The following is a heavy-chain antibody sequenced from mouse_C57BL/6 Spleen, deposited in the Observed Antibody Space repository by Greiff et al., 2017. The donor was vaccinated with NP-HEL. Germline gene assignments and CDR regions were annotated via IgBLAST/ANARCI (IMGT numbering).Heavy chain of an antibody. Sequence: VQLQQSGAELVKPEASVKMSCKASGYTFTSYWITWVKQRPGQGLEWIGDIYPGSGSTNYNEKFKSKATLTVDTSSSTAYMQLSSLTSEESAVYYCARGGYDYDPFDYWGQSTTLTVSS. CDR2: IYPGSGST. D-gene: IGHD2-4*01. CDR3: ARGGYDYDPFDY. CDR1: GYTFTSYW. J-gene: IGHJ2*01. V-gene: IGHV1-55*01.